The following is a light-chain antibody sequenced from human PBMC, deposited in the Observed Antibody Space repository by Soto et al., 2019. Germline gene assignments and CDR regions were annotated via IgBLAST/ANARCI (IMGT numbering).Light chain of an antibody. CDR3: QHYQSGHPIT. V-gene: IGKV3D-15*01. CDR1: QTISNN. J-gene: IGKJ5*01. Sequence: IVMTQSPATLSVSPGEGATVSCRASQTISNNLAWYLQTPGQAPRLLIFAASRRATDIPDRFSGSGSGTDFTLTISRLEPEDFALYYCQHYQSGHPITFGQGTRLEIK. CDR2: AAS.